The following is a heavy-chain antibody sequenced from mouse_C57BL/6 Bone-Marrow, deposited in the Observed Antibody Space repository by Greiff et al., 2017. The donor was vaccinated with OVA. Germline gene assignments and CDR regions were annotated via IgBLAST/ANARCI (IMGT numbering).Heavy chain of an antibody. J-gene: IGHJ3*01. Sequence: EVKLQQSGPELVKPGASVKISCKASGYTFTDYYMNWVKQSHGKSLEWIGDINPNNGGTSYNQKFKGKATLTVDKSSSTAYMELRSLTSEDSAVYYCARERFAYWGQGTLVTVSA. CDR1: GYTFTDYY. CDR2: INPNNGGT. CDR3: ARERFAY. V-gene: IGHV1-26*01.